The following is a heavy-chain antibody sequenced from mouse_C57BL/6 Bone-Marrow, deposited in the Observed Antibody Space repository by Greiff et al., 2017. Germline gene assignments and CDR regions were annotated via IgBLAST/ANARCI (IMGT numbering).Heavy chain of an antibody. CDR1: GFTFSSYA. V-gene: IGHV5-9-1*02. CDR3: TRALTGGAWFAY. D-gene: IGHD4-1*01. CDR2: ISSGGDYF. Sequence: EVQRVESGEGLVKPGGSLKLSCAASGFTFSSYAMSWVRQTPEKRLEWVAYISSGGDYFYYADTVKGRFTISRDNARNTLYLQMSSLKSEDTAMYYCTRALTGGAWFAYWGQGTLVTVSA. J-gene: IGHJ3*01.